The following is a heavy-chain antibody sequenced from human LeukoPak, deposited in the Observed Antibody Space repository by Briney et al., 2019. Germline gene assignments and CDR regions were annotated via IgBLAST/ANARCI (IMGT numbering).Heavy chain of an antibody. CDR2: ISYDGSNK. CDR3: ARDEGYYFDY. CDR1: GFTFSSYA. J-gene: IGHJ4*02. Sequence: PGGSLGLSCAASGFTFSSYAMHWVRQAPGKGLEWVAVISYDGSNKYYADSVKGRFTISRDNSKNTLYLQMNSLRAEDTAVYYCARDEGYYFDYWGQGTLVTVSS. V-gene: IGHV3-30-3*01.